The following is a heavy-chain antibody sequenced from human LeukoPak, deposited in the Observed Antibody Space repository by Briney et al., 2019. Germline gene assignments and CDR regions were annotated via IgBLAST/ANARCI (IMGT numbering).Heavy chain of an antibody. CDR3: ARIDIVVVPANWFDP. J-gene: IGHJ5*02. CDR1: GYTFTSYG. V-gene: IGHV1-18*01. D-gene: IGHD2-2*01. CDR2: ISAYNGNT. Sequence: ASVKVSCKASGYTFTSYGIRWVRQAPGQGLEWMGWISAYNGNTNYAQKLQGRVTMTTDTSTSTAYMELRSLRSDDTAVYYCARIDIVVVPANWFDPWGQGTLVTVSS.